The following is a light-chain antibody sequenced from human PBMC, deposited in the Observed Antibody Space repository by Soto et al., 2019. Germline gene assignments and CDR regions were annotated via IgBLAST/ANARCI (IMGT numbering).Light chain of an antibody. J-gene: IGLJ3*02. CDR1: SGSVSTSHN. CDR3: LYVSSGLWV. Sequence: QTVVTQEPSFSVSPGGTVTLTCGLSSGSVSTSHNPSWYQQTPGQPPRTLMYSANTRSSGVPDRFSGSFLGNKAALTITGAQAVDEGDYYCLYVSSGLWVFGGGTKLTVL. V-gene: IGLV8-61*01. CDR2: SAN.